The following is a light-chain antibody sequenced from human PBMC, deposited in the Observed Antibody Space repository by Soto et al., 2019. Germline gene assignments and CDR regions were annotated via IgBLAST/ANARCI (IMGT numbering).Light chain of an antibody. CDR3: QTWSTDIRV. Sequence: QPVLTQPPSASASLGASVKLTCTLSSGHNRYAIAWHQQQPEKGPRSLMKLNSDGSHSKGDGIPDRFSGSSSGAERYLTISSLQSEDEADYYCQTWSTDIRVFGGGTKVTVL. CDR1: SGHNRYA. V-gene: IGLV4-69*01. J-gene: IGLJ3*02. CDR2: LNSDGSH.